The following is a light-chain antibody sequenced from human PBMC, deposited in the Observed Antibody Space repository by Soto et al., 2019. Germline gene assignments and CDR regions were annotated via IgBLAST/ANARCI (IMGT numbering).Light chain of an antibody. CDR2: DVS. Sequence: QSALTQPASVSGSPGQSITISCTGTSIDVGVYNYVSWYQHHPGKAPKLMIYDVSNRPSGVSNRFSGSKSGNTASLIISGLQAEDEADYYCSSYTSSSTLSTYVSGTGTKVTVL. CDR1: SIDVGVYNY. J-gene: IGLJ1*01. CDR3: SSYTSSSTLSTYV. V-gene: IGLV2-14*03.